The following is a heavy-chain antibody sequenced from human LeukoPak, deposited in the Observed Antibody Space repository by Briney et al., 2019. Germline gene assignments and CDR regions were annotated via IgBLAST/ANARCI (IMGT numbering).Heavy chain of an antibody. J-gene: IGHJ4*02. Sequence: GGSLRLSCAASGFTSSSYGMHWVRQAPGKGLEWVAVIWYDGSNKYYADSVKGRFTISRDNSKNTLYLQMNSLRAEDTAVYYCARARWLQLPEYWGQGTLVTVSS. V-gene: IGHV3-33*08. D-gene: IGHD5-24*01. CDR2: IWYDGSNK. CDR1: GFTSSSYG. CDR3: ARARWLQLPEY.